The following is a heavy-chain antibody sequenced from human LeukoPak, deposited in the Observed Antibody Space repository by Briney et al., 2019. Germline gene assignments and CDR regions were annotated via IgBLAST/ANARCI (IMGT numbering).Heavy chain of an antibody. J-gene: IGHJ4*02. CDR3: ARRYSSSYDY. CDR1: GGSIRSYY. V-gene: IGHV4-59*01. Sequence: PSETLSLTCTVSGGSIRSYYWSWIRQPPGKGLEWIGYIYYSGSTNYNPSLKSRVTISVDTSKNQFSLKLSSVTAADTALYYCARRYSSSYDYWGQGTLLTVSS. D-gene: IGHD6-6*01. CDR2: IYYSGST.